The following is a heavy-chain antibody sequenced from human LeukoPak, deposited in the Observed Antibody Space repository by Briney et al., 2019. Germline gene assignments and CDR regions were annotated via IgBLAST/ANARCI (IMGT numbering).Heavy chain of an antibody. D-gene: IGHD2-21*01. Sequence: SETLSLTCTVSGGSISSYYWSWIRQPPGKGLEWIGYIYYSGSTNYNPSLKSRVTISVDTSKNQFSLKLSSVTAADTAVYYCARRGLWVYSMNVWGQGTTVTVSS. J-gene: IGHJ6*02. V-gene: IGHV4-59*01. CDR3: ARRGLWVYSMNV. CDR2: IYYSGST. CDR1: GGSISSYY.